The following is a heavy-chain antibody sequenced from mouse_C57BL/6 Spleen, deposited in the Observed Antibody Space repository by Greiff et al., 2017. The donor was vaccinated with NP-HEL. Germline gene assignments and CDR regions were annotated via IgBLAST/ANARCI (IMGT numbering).Heavy chain of an antibody. CDR3: ARVNWDYFDY. D-gene: IGHD4-1*02. Sequence: QVQLQQPGAELVKPGASVKLSCKASGYTFTSYWMQWVKQRPGQGLEWIGEIDPSDSYTNYNQKFKGKATLTVDTSSSTAYMQLSSLTSEDSAVYYCARVNWDYFDYWGQGTTLTVSS. V-gene: IGHV1-50*01. J-gene: IGHJ2*01. CDR1: GYTFTSYW. CDR2: IDPSDSYT.